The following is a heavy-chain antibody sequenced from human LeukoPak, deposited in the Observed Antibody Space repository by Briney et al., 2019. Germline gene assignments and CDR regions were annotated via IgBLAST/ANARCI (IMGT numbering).Heavy chain of an antibody. V-gene: IGHV3-30-3*01. D-gene: IGHD3-22*01. CDR1: GFPFSSYA. CDR2: ISYDGSNK. CDR3: ARGYYYINWLDP. Sequence: GGSLRLSCAASGFPFSSYALHWVRQAPGKGLEWVAVISYDGSNKNYADSVKGRFTISRDNSKNTLYLQMNSLRADDTAVYYCARGYYYINWLDPWGQGTLVTVSS. J-gene: IGHJ5*02.